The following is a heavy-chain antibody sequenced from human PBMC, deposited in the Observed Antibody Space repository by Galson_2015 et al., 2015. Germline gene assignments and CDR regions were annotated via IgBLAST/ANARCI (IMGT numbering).Heavy chain of an antibody. D-gene: IGHD4-23*01. V-gene: IGHV4-34*01. Sequence: SEPLSLTCAVYGGSFSGYHWSWIRQPPGKGLEWIGEINHSGSTNHNPPLKSRVTIAVDTSKNQSSLKLSSVTAADTAVCYCARESVATRGGMDVWGQGTTVTVSS. J-gene: IGHJ6*02. CDR2: INHSGST. CDR3: ARESVATRGGMDV. CDR1: GGSFSGYH.